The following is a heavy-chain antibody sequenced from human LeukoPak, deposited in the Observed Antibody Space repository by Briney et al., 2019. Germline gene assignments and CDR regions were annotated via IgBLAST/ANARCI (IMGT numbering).Heavy chain of an antibody. CDR3: AKGSDGYHSADY. CDR1: GFIFSSYS. Sequence: GGSLRLSCAASGFIFSSYSMSWVRQAPGKGLKWVSVISGSGGSTYYADSVKGRFTISRDNSKNTLYLQMNSLRVEDTAVYYCAKGSDGYHSADYWGQGTLVTVSS. V-gene: IGHV3-23*01. CDR2: ISGSGGST. D-gene: IGHD5-24*01. J-gene: IGHJ4*02.